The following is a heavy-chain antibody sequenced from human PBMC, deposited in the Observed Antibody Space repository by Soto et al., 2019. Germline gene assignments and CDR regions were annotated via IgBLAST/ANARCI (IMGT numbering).Heavy chain of an antibody. V-gene: IGHV1-18*01. J-gene: IGHJ6*02. CDR3: AMVDVYVTPSPQDV. CDR1: GYTFTRYG. Sequence: QVQLVQSGAEVKNPGASVKVSCKASGYTFTRYGIGWARQAPGQGLEWMGWINTYNGNTNYAQNVQGRVTLTTDTSTCTAYTELRSLRSNDTAIYYCAMVDVYVTPSPQDVWGQGTTVLVS. CDR2: INTYNGNT. D-gene: IGHD3-16*01.